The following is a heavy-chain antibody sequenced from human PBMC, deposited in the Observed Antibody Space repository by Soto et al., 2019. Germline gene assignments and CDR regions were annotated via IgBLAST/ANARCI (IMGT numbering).Heavy chain of an antibody. CDR1: GFTFSSYG. V-gene: IGHV3-30*18. J-gene: IGHJ6*03. D-gene: IGHD3-10*01. CDR2: ISYDGSNK. CDR3: AKGGGSGVDYYDYYIGV. Sequence: QVQLAESGGGVVQPGRSLRLSCAASGFTFSSYGMHWVRQAPGKGLEWVAVISYDGSNKYYADSVKGRFTISRDNWKRTLGVHMHIPGAEYTAVYYFAKGGGSGVDYYDYYIGVWGKGTTVAVCS.